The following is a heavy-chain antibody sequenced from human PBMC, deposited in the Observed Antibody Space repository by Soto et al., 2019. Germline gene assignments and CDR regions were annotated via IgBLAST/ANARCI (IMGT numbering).Heavy chain of an antibody. D-gene: IGHD6-25*01. V-gene: IGHV5-51*01. Sequence: PGESLKISCKGSGYSFTSYWIGWVRQMPGKGLEWMGIIYPGDSDTRYSPSFQGQVTISADKSISTAYLQWSSLKASDTAMYYCARLYSAKRLPHYYYYYYMDVWGKGTTVTVSS. J-gene: IGHJ6*03. CDR1: GYSFTSYW. CDR2: IYPGDSDT. CDR3: ARLYSAKRLPHYYYYYYMDV.